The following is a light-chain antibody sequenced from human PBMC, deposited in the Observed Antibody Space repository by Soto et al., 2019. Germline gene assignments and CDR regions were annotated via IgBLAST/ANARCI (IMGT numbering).Light chain of an antibody. Sequence: VVTQETSFSVSPGGTVTLTCGLTSGSVSTSYYPSWYQQTPGQAPRTLIYSTNTRSSGVPDRFSGSILGNKAALTITGAQADDESDYYCVLYMGSGIWVFGGGTKVTVL. CDR3: VLYMGSGIWV. CDR1: SGSVSTSYY. J-gene: IGLJ3*02. CDR2: STN. V-gene: IGLV8-61*01.